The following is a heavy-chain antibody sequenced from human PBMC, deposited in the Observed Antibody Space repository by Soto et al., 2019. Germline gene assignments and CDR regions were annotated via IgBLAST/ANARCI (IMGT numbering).Heavy chain of an antibody. V-gene: IGHV1-2*04. CDR2: INPNSGGT. Sequence: QVQLVQSGAEVKKPGASVKVSCKASGYTFTGYYMHWVRQAPGQGLEWMGWINPNSGGTNYAQKFKGWVTMTRDTSISTAYMELSRLRSDDTAVYYCARVGDNCSGGSCYSDWGQGTLVTVSS. CDR3: ARVGDNCSGGSCYSD. D-gene: IGHD2-15*01. J-gene: IGHJ4*02. CDR1: GYTFTGYY.